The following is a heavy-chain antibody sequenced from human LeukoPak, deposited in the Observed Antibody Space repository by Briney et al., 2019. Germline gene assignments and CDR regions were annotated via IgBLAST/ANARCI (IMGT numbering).Heavy chain of an antibody. V-gene: IGHV3-23*01. D-gene: IGHD7-27*01. J-gene: IGHJ4*02. Sequence: GGSLRLSCAASGFTFSSYWMHWVRQAPGKGLEWVSAISYNGASTDYADSVKGRFAISRDNSKNTLYLQMNSLRAEDTAVYYCARRTGGTKDYWGQGTQVTVSS. CDR3: ARRTGGTKDY. CDR1: GFTFSSYW. CDR2: ISYNGAST.